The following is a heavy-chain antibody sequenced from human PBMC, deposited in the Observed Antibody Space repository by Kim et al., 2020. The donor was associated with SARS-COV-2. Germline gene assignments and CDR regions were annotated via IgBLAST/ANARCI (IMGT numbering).Heavy chain of an antibody. Sequence: ASVKVSCKTSGYNFPDYYIHWVRQAPGQGLEWMGWRNPNSGGTIYAQNFQGRVAMTRDMSISAAYMELSRLTSDDTALYYCACEEVHYSSSVDYWGRGTLVTVSS. V-gene: IGHV1-2*02. CDR3: ACEEVHYSSSVDY. D-gene: IGHD3-10*01. J-gene: IGHJ4*02. CDR1: GYNFPDYY. CDR2: RNPNSGGT.